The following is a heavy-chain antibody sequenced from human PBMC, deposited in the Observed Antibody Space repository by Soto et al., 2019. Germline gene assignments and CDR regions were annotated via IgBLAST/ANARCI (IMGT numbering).Heavy chain of an antibody. Sequence: SETLSLTCTVSGGSISSYHWSWIRQPPGKGLEWIGYIFLSESTNYNPSLKSRVTISVDTSKNQFSLKVSSVTAADTAVYYCARHYSAYSSSDWFDPWGQGTLVTVSS. V-gene: IGHV4-59*08. J-gene: IGHJ5*02. D-gene: IGHD6-6*01. CDR1: GGSISSYH. CDR3: ARHYSAYSSSDWFDP. CDR2: IFLSEST.